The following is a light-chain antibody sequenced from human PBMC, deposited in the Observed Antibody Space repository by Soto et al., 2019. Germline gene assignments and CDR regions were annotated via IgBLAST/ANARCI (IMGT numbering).Light chain of an antibody. CDR3: QQYNSYPYT. Sequence: DLQMTQSPSTLSASVGDRVTITCRASQTISGWLAWYQQKPGKAPKLLIYKASTLESGVPSNFSGSGSGTEFTLTISSLQPDDFATYYCQQYNSYPYTFGQGTKLEIK. CDR1: QTISGW. CDR2: KAS. V-gene: IGKV1-5*03. J-gene: IGKJ2*01.